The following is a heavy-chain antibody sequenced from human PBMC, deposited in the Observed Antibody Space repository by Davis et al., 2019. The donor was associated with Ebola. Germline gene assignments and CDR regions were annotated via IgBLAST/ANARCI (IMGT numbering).Heavy chain of an antibody. V-gene: IGHV3-23*01. CDR1: GFTLGIYA. Sequence: GESLKISCAASGFTLGIYAMSWVRRAPGKGLEWVSAIGGDSRSIYYAESVKGRFTIFRDNSKNTVYLQMNRLRVEDTAVYSCARARDGGNPIDFWGQGTLVTVSS. CDR3: ARARDGGNPIDF. CDR2: IGGDSRSI. J-gene: IGHJ4*02. D-gene: IGHD4-23*01.